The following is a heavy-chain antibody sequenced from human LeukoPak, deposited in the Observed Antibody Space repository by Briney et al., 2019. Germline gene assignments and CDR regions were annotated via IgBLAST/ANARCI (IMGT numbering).Heavy chain of an antibody. D-gene: IGHD2-2*01. V-gene: IGHV3-20*04. CDR1: GFTFDDYG. Sequence: GGSLRLSCAASGFTFDDYGMNWVRRPPGKGLEWVCNINWNGGSTSYADSLKGRLTISRDNAKSSLYLQMNSLRAEDTAMYFCARRMPGDAFDVWGQGTMVTVSS. CDR2: INWNGGST. CDR3: ARRMPGDAFDV. J-gene: IGHJ3*01.